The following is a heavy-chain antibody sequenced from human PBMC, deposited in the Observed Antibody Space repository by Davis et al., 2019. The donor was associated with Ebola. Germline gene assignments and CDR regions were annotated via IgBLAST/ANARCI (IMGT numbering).Heavy chain of an antibody. Sequence: PGGSLRLSCTVSGVSISGHYWNWFRQPPGKGLEWIGFISGSGRTSYNPSLTSRVTISADTSKNQFSLNLSSVTAADTDVYFCARFGHGAYWGQGTLVTVSS. D-gene: IGHD3-16*01. V-gene: IGHV4-59*11. CDR2: ISGSGRT. CDR3: ARFGHGAY. J-gene: IGHJ4*02. CDR1: GVSISGHY.